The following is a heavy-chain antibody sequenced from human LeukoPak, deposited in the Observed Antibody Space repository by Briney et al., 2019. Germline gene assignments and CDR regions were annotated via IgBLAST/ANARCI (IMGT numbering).Heavy chain of an antibody. V-gene: IGHV4-38-2*01. CDR1: GYSISSGYY. CDR2: IYHSGST. J-gene: IGHJ4*02. Sequence: SETLSLTCAVSGYSISSGYYWGWIRQPPGKGLEWIGSIYHSGSTYYTPSLKSRVTISVDTSKSQFSLKLSSVTAADTAVYYCARHDQIVVVPAAHTDYWGQGTLVTVSS. D-gene: IGHD2-2*01. CDR3: ARHDQIVVVPAAHTDY.